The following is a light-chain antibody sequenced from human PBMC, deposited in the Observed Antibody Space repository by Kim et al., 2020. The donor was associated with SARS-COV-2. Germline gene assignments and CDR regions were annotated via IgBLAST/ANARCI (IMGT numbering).Light chain of an antibody. CDR3: SSYSSINTLVVL. CDR2: VVT. CDR1: PRHVFSSRP. V-gene: IGLV2-14*03. J-gene: IGLJ2*01. Sequence: SISLSCPLPPRHVFSSRPLSSLPPPPCHAPFLMIYVVTIRPSGVSNRFSLSQSGNTASLTISVLQAEDEAHYYCSSYSSINTLVVLFGGGTKVTVL.